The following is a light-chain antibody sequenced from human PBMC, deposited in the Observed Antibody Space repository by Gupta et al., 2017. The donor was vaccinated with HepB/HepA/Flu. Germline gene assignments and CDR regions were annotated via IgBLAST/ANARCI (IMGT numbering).Light chain of an antibody. V-gene: IGLV1-44*01. Sequence: QTVLTQPPSASGTPGQSVTTSCSGSSSNIGSHPVTWHQQFPGRAPRLLIYTNNQRPAGVPDRISGSKSGTSASLAIHGLQSEDEADYYCAAWDDSLNGWVFGGGTKLTVL. CDR1: SSNIGSHP. CDR3: AAWDDSLNGWV. CDR2: TNN. J-gene: IGLJ3*02.